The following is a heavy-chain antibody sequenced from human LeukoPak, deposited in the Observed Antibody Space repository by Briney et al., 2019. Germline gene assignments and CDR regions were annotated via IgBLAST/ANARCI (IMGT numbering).Heavy chain of an antibody. CDR1: GFNVSNNY. J-gene: IGHJ6*02. Sequence: GGSLRLSCVASGFNVSNNYMSWVRQAPGKGLEWVSVIYSGGSTNYADSVKGRFIISRDNSKSTLFLQMNSLRAEDTAVYYCARDKVGYTYGYVRAHYGMDDWGQGTTVIVSS. CDR2: IYSGGST. CDR3: ARDKVGYTYGYVRAHYGMDD. D-gene: IGHD5-18*01. V-gene: IGHV3-66*01.